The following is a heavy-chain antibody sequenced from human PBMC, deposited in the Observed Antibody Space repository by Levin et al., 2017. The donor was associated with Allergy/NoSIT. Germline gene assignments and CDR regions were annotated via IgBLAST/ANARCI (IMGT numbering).Heavy chain of an antibody. CDR2: IDPFSGDT. V-gene: IGHV1-2*02. J-gene: IGHJ6*02. CDR1: GYTFTGYY. D-gene: IGHD2-2*01. CDR3: ARFPPTYQVLENPTKDFYYGLDV. Sequence: GESLKISCKASGYTFTGYYVHWVRQAPGQGLEWMGWIDPFSGDTNYAQKFQGKVTMTSDTMNTAYLELSRLRSDDTAVYYCARFPPTYQVLENPTKDFYYGLDVWGQGTTVIVSS.